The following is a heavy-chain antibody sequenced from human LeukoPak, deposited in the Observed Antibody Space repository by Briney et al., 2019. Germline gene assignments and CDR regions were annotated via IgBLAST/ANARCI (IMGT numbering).Heavy chain of an antibody. CDR3: ARDPRWTTKAFDI. CDR1: GFTFSSYG. D-gene: IGHD4-17*01. CDR2: IRYDGSNK. J-gene: IGHJ3*02. V-gene: IGHV3-30*02. Sequence: GGSLRLSCAASGFTFSSYGMHWVRQAPGKGLEWVAFIRYDGSNKYYADSVKGRFTISRDNSKNTLYLQMNSLRAEDTAVYYCARDPRWTTKAFDIWGQGTMVTVSS.